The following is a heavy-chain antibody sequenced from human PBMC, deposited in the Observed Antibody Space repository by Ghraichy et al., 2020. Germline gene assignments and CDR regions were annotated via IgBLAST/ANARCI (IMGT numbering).Heavy chain of an antibody. V-gene: IGHV4-31*03. J-gene: IGHJ3*02. CDR1: GGSISSGGYY. Sequence: SETLSLTCTVSGGSISSGGYYWSWIRQHPGKGLEWIGYIYYSGSTYYNPSLKSRVTISVDTSKNQFSLKLSSVTAADTAVYYCAKMHLTTVVPDAFDIWGQGTMVTVSS. CDR2: IYYSGST. D-gene: IGHD4-23*01. CDR3: AKMHLTTVVPDAFDI.